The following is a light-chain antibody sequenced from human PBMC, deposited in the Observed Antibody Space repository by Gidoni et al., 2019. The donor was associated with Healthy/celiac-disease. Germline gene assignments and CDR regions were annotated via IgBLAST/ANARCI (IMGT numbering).Light chain of an antibody. J-gene: IGKJ2*01. CDR2: WAS. Sequence: DLVMTQSRDSLDVSLGERATINCKSSQSVLYSSNNKNYLAWYQQKPGQPPKLLIYWASTRESGVPDRFSGSGSGTDFTLTISSLQAEYVAVYYCQQYYSTPYTFGQXTKLEIK. V-gene: IGKV4-1*01. CDR3: QQYYSTPYT. CDR1: QSVLYSSNNKNY.